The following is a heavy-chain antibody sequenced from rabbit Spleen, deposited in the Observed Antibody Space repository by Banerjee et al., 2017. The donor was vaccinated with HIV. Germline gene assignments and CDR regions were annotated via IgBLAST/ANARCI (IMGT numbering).Heavy chain of an antibody. CDR1: GFSFSSSYY. D-gene: IGHD2-1*01. V-gene: IGHV1S40*01. CDR2: IYGGSPGST. Sequence: EESGGGLVQPGASLTLTCTASGFSFSSSYYLCWVRQTPGKGLEWIACIYGGSPGSTAFASWAKGRFTISKTSSTTVPLQVTSLTAADTATYFCARGSATMTMVITGYYFNLWGQGTLVTVS. CDR3: ARGSATMTMVITGYYFNL. J-gene: IGHJ4*01.